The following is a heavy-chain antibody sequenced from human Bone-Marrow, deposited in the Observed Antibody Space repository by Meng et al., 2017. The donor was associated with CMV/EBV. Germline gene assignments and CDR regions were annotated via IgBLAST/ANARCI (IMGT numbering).Heavy chain of an antibody. CDR3: ARGVIAARLRTVFDP. V-gene: IGHV1-2*02. D-gene: IGHD6-6*01. CDR2: INPNSGGT. Sequence: VSLVQSGAEVRQPGALEKVCGEASVFTFNGYVMHWVRKAPGQGLEWMGWINPNSGGTNYAQKFQGRVTMTRDTSISTAYMELSRLRSDDTAVYYCARGVIAARLRTVFDPWGQGTLVTVSS. J-gene: IGHJ5*02. CDR1: VFTFNGYV.